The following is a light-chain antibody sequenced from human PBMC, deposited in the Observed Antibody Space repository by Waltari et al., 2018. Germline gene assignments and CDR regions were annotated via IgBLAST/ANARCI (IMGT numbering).Light chain of an antibody. CDR2: EVN. J-gene: IGLJ1*01. Sequence: QSALTQPASVSASPGQSITVPCSGSISDIGLFKVVSWFQQYPGKPPRLIIYEVNKRPAGISDRVSATKSGNMASLTISGLQADDEADYYCCSFTSSSTYVFGSGTTVTVL. CDR1: ISDIGLFKV. CDR3: CSFTSSSTYV. V-gene: IGLV2-23*02.